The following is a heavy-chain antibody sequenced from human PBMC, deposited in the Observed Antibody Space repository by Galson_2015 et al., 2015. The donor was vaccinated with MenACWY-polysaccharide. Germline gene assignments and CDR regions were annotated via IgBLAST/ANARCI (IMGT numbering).Heavy chain of an antibody. V-gene: IGHV3-74*01. Sequence: SLRLSCAASGFSFNTYWMHWVRHAPGKGLVWVSRINADGSATGYVDSVKGRFTISRDNAKNTLYLQMNSLRAEDTAVYYCARSRAWSTGYYYGMDVWGQGTTVTVSS. CDR3: ARSRAWSTGYYYGMDV. D-gene: IGHD1-1*01. CDR1: GFSFNTYW. CDR2: INADGSAT. J-gene: IGHJ6*02.